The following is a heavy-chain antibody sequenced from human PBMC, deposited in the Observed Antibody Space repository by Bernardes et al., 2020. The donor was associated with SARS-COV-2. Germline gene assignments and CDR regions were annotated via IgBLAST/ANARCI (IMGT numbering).Heavy chain of an antibody. CDR2: IYYSGST. CDR3: ARDRGSPNWYFDL. J-gene: IGHJ2*01. V-gene: IGHV4-61*01. D-gene: IGHD1-26*01. Sequence: ETLSLTCTVSGGSVSSGSYYWSWIRQPPGKGLEWIGYIYYSGSTNYNPSLKSRVTISVDTSKNQFSLKLSSVTAADTAVYYCARDRGSPNWYFDLWGRGTLVTVSS. CDR1: GGSVSSGSYY.